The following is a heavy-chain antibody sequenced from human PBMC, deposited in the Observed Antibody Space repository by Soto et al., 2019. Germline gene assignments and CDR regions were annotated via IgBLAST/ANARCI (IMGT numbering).Heavy chain of an antibody. CDR3: ARQGIGVDTAYFDI. V-gene: IGHV4-59*08. CDR1: ACPMRRSE. Sequence: ETGCARRRVSACPMRRSEPSVIRLLPGNSLEWIDNVYYSGSTRYNPSLKSRLTISLDPSNSHFSLRLASVSAADTAVYYCARQGIGVDTAYFDIWGRGRLVTVSS. D-gene: IGHD5-18*01. J-gene: IGHJ4*02. CDR2: VYYSGST.